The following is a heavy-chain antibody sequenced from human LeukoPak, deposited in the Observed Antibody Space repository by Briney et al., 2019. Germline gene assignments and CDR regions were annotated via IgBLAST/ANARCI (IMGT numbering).Heavy chain of an antibody. CDR3: ARRRSGWSKYYFDY. V-gene: IGHV6-1*01. CDR2: TYYRSKWYN. J-gene: IGHJ4*02. Sequence: SQTLSLTCAISGDSVSSNSAAWNWIRQPPSRGLEWLVRTYYRSKWYNDYAVSVKSRITINPDTSKNQFSLKLSSVTAADTAVYYCARRRSGWSKYYFDYWGQGTLVTVSS. D-gene: IGHD2-15*01. CDR1: GDSVSSNSAA.